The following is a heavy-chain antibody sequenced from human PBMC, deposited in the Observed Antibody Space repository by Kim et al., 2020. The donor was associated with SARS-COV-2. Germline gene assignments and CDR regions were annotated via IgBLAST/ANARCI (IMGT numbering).Heavy chain of an antibody. V-gene: IGHV4-34*01. Sequence: SETLSLTCAVYGGSFSDYYWSWIRQPPGKGLEWIGEINHSGSTNYNPSLKSRFTISVDTSKNQFSLKLNSVTAADTAVYYCARGYDVSGVNSFAPGGQGT. CDR1: GGSFSDYY. CDR3: ARGYDVSGVNSFAP. J-gene: IGHJ5*02. D-gene: IGHD3-10*02. CDR2: INHSGST.